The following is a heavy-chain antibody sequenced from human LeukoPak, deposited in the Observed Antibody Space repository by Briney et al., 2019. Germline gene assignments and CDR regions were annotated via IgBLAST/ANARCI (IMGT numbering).Heavy chain of an antibody. V-gene: IGHV1-18*01. D-gene: IGHD1-26*01. J-gene: IGHJ4*02. CDR1: GYTFTSYG. CDR3: ARGVLSGSAPFDY. CDR2: ISTFNGNR. Sequence: ASVKVSCKASGYTFTSYGFSWVRQAPGQGLEWMGWISTFNGNRHYAQKLQDRVTMTTDTSTSTVYMEPRSLRSDDTAVYYCARGVLSGSAPFDYWGQGTLVIVSS.